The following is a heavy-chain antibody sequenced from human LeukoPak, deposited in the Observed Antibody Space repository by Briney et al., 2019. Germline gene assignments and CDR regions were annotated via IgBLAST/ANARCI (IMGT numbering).Heavy chain of an antibody. Sequence: SVKVSCKASGGTFSSYAISWVRQAPGQGLEWMGGIIPIFGTANYAQKFQGRVTITADESTSTAYMELSSLRSEDTAVYYCARGQGIQPTDTLDIWGQGTMVTVSS. CDR2: IIPIFGTA. CDR3: ARGQGIQPTDTLDI. V-gene: IGHV1-69*13. D-gene: IGHD5-18*01. J-gene: IGHJ3*02. CDR1: GGTFSSYA.